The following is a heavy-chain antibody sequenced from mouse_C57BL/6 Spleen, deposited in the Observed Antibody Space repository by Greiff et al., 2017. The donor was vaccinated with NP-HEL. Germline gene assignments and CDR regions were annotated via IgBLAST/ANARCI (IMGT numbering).Heavy chain of an antibody. CDR3: TGLRDDYDGAWFAY. D-gene: IGHD2-4*01. J-gene: IGHJ3*01. CDR1: GYTFTDYE. Sequence: QVQLQQSGAELVRPGASVTLSCKASGYTFTDYEMHWVKQTPVHGLEWIGAIDPETGGTAYNQKFTGKAILTADKSSSTAYMELRSLTSEDSAVYYCTGLRDDYDGAWFAYWGQGTLVTVSA. V-gene: IGHV1-15*01. CDR2: IDPETGGT.